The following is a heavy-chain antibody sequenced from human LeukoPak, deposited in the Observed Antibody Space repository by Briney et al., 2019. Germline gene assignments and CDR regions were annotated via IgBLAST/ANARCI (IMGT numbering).Heavy chain of an antibody. J-gene: IGHJ4*02. CDR2: IYFSGST. D-gene: IGHD6-13*01. CDR1: GGSISSYY. V-gene: IGHV4-59*07. CDR3: AASSSWYKGRVFDY. Sequence: PSDTLSPTHPLAGGSISSYYWSWIRQHPGKGREWHGYIYFSGSTNYNPSLKSRVTISVDTSKNQFSLKLSSGTAADTAVYYCAASSSWYKGRVFDYWGQGTLVTVSS.